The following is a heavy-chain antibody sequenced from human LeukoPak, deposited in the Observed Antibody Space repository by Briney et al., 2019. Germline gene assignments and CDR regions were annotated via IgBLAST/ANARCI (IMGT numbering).Heavy chain of an antibody. CDR2: ISYYGSKK. J-gene: IGHJ4*02. CDR3: AKGPNRDHIIGTGAHNIVVDYY. CDR1: GFTFDDHG. Sequence: GGSLRLSCAASGFTFDDHGMHWVRQAPGKGLEWVAVISYYGSKKDYGGSMKGRATLSRDNSKTTVYPQMNSLRAEGTALSSCAKGPNRDHIIGTGAHNIVVDYYWGQGTLVTVSS. V-gene: IGHV3-30*18. D-gene: IGHD2-15*01.